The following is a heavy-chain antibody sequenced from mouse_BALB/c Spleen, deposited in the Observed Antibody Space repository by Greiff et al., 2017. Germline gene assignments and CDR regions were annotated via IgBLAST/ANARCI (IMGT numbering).Heavy chain of an antibody. CDR2: ISYSGST. V-gene: IGHV3-2*02. Sequence: EVHLVESGPGLVKPSQSLSLTCTVTGYSITSDYAWNWIRQFPGNKLEWMGYISYSGSTSYNPSLKSRISITRDTSKNQFFLQLNSVTTEDTATYYCASLWGGYFDVWGAGTTVTVSS. CDR1: GYSITSDYA. J-gene: IGHJ1*01. D-gene: IGHD1-1*02. CDR3: ASLWGGYFDV.